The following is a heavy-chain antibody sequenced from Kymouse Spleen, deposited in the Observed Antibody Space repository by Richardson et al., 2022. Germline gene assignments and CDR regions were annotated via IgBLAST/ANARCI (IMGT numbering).Heavy chain of an antibody. D-gene: IGHD3-3*01. CDR2: ISSSSSYI. V-gene: IGHV3-21*03. Sequence: EVQLVESGGGLVKPGGSLRLSCAASGFTFSSYSMNWVRQAPGKGLEWVSSISSSSSYIYYADSVKGRFTISRDNAKNSLYLQMNSLRAEDTAVYYCAREGDYDFWSGYHYYYYGMDVWGQGTTVTVSS. CDR3: AREGDYDFWSGYHYYYYGMDV. CDR1: GFTFSSYS. J-gene: IGHJ6*02.